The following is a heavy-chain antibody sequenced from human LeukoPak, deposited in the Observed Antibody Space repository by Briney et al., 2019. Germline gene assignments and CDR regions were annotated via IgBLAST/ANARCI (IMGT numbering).Heavy chain of an antibody. J-gene: IGHJ4*02. D-gene: IGHD5-12*01. CDR1: GFTFSSYA. CDR3: ARVEASGYDYGAFDY. Sequence: GGSLRLSCAASGFTFSSYAMSWVRQAPGKGLECVSAISGSGGSTYYADSVKGRFTISRDNAKNSLYLQMNSLRAEDTAVYYCARVEASGYDYGAFDYWGQGTLVTVSS. CDR2: ISGSGGST. V-gene: IGHV3-23*01.